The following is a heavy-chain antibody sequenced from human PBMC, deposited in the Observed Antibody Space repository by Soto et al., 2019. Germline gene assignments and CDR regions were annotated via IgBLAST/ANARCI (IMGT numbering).Heavy chain of an antibody. CDR1: GGSLSGYY. V-gene: IGHV4-59*01. Sequence: SETLSLSNTVSGGSLSGYYWSWIRQPPGKGLEWIGYMYNTGSTVYNPSFKSRVTISVDTSKNQFSLKLNSVTAADTAVYYCARDLWGYCGTDCYPLDVWGQGTTVT. CDR2: MYNTGST. CDR3: ARDLWGYCGTDCYPLDV. D-gene: IGHD2-21*02. J-gene: IGHJ6*02.